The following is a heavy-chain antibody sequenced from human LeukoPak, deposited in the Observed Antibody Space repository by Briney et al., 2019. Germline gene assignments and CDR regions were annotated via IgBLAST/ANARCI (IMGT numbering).Heavy chain of an antibody. V-gene: IGHV1-2*02. CDR2: INPNSGGT. J-gene: IGHJ6*03. Sequence: ASVKVSCKASGYTFIAYYMHWERQAPGQGLEWMGWINPNSGGTNYQGRVTMTRDTSISTAYMDLSSLRSEDTAVYYCARGPRITLVRGGQWYYYMDVWGKGTTVTISS. CDR1: GYTFIAYY. D-gene: IGHD3-10*01. CDR3: ARGPRITLVRGGQWYYYMDV.